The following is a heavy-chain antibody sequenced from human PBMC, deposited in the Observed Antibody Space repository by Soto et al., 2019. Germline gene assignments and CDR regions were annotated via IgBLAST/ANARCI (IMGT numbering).Heavy chain of an antibody. V-gene: IGHV4-39*01. Sequence: SETLSLTCPVSPDSISSSNYFWGFLRQPPGKGLEWIGTIFYSGSTYYNPSLKSRVTISVDTSKNKFSLKLTSVTAADTALYYCARRYGWLYFDYWGQGSLVTVSS. CDR1: PDSISSSNYF. CDR2: IFYSGST. CDR3: ARRYGWLYFDY. D-gene: IGHD3-10*01. J-gene: IGHJ4*02.